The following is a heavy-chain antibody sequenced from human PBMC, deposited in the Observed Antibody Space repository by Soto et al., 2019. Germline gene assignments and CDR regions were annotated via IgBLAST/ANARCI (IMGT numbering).Heavy chain of an antibody. CDR1: GFTFRSFV. J-gene: IGHJ4*02. CDR2: TSYDGSNA. V-gene: IGHV3-30*03. Sequence: QVQLVESGGGVVQPGTSLRLSCVGSGFTFRSFVIHWVRQAPGKGLEWVALTSYDGSNAYYGDSVKGRFTISRDNSKNTVELQMDSLRVEETALSYCARWGTRGGLDFWGQGTLVSVSS. CDR3: ARWGTRGGLDF. D-gene: IGHD3-16*01.